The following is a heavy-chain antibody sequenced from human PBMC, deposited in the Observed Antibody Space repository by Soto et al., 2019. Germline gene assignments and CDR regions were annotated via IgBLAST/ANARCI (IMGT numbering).Heavy chain of an antibody. V-gene: IGHV3-7*01. Sequence: GGSLRLSCAASGFTFSTDWASWVRQAPGKGLEWVANIKRDGSESNYADSVKGRFTISRDNAKNSLYLQMDSLRAEDTAVYYCAKGLVDTSGYAKFDIWGQGTMVTVSS. CDR1: GFTFSTDW. D-gene: IGHD3-22*01. CDR2: IKRDGSES. CDR3: AKGLVDTSGYAKFDI. J-gene: IGHJ3*02.